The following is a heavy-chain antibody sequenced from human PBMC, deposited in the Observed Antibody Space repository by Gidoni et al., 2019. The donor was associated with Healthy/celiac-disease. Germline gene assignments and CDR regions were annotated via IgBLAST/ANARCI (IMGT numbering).Heavy chain of an antibody. V-gene: IGHV3-64*02. CDR1: GFTFSSYA. J-gene: IGHJ4*02. D-gene: IGHD5-18*01. CDR2: ISSNGGST. Sequence: EVQLVESGEGLVQPGGSLRLSCAASGFTFSSYAMHWVRQAPGKGLEYVSAISSNGGSTYYADSVKGRFTISRDNSKNTLYLQMGSLRAEDMAVYYCARGASAMDDSYFDYWGQGTLVTVSS. CDR3: ARGASAMDDSYFDY.